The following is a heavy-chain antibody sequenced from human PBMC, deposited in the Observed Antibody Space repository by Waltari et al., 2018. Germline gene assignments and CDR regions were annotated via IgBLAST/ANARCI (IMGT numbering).Heavy chain of an antibody. CDR2: INHSGST. Sequence: QVQLQQWGAGLLKPSETLSLTCAVYGGSFSGYYWSWLLQPPGKGLEWIGEINHSGSTNYNPSLKSRVTISVDTSKNQFSLKLSSVTAADTAVYYCARTPRARFSYYYYMDVWGKGTTVTVSS. D-gene: IGHD6-6*01. CDR3: ARTPRARFSYYYYMDV. CDR1: GGSFSGYY. V-gene: IGHV4-34*01. J-gene: IGHJ6*03.